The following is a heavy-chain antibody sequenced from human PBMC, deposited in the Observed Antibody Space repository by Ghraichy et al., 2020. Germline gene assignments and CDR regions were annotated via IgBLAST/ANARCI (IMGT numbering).Heavy chain of an antibody. J-gene: IGHJ4*02. Sequence: SGPTLVKPTETLTLTCTVSGFSLSNPRMGVSWIRQPPGKALEWLAHIFSNDDTSYNTSLKSRLTISKDTSKSQVVLTMTNMDPVDTATYYCARITARNDFWSGYFNYWGQGTLVTVSS. CDR2: IFSNDDT. V-gene: IGHV2-26*01. D-gene: IGHD3-3*01. CDR1: GFSLSNPRMG. CDR3: ARITARNDFWSGYFNY.